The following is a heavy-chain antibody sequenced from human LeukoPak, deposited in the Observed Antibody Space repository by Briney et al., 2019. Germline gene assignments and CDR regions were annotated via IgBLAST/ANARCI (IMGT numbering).Heavy chain of an antibody. V-gene: IGHV3-21*01. Sequence: GGSLRLSCAASGFTFSSYSMNWVRQAPGKGLEWVSSISSSSSYIYYADSVKGRFTISRDNAKNSLYLQMNSLRAEDTAVYYCARGGYSSGWIFDHWGQGTLVTVSS. J-gene: IGHJ4*02. CDR2: ISSSSSYI. CDR3: ARGGYSSGWIFDH. CDR1: GFTFSSYS. D-gene: IGHD6-19*01.